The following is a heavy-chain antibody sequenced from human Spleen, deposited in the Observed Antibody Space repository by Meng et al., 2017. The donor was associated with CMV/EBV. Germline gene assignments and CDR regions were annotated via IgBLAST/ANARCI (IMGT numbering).Heavy chain of an antibody. J-gene: IGHJ4*02. CDR1: GFTFRKYT. V-gene: IGHV3-21*01. CDR3: AIVADANY. D-gene: IGHD6-19*01. Sequence: GESLKISCAASGFTFRKYTMNWIRRAQGKGLEWVSSISSSGSSIEYADSVKGRFTISRDNAKNSVYLVMNSLRAEDTAVYYCAIVADANYWGQGTLVTVSS. CDR2: ISSSGSSI.